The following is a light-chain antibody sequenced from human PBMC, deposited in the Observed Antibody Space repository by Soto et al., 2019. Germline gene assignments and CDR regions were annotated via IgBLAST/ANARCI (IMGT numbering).Light chain of an antibody. CDR3: QQYNSYLRT. CDR2: AAS. V-gene: IGKV1-17*01. Sequence: DLQITQSPSTLSASVGDRVAISFGASQDIRNTLAWYQQKPGKAPKLLIYAASSLQSGVPSRFSGSGSGTEFTLTISSLQPDDFATYYCQQYNSYLRTFGGGTKVDI. CDR1: QDIRNT. J-gene: IGKJ4*01.